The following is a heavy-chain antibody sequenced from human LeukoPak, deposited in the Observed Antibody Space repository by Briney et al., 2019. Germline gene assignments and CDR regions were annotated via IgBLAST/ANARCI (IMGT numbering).Heavy chain of an antibody. Sequence: PGGSLRLSCAASGFTLDAFAMHWVRHAPGKGLEWVSLIYKDGRKTYYADSVKGGFTISRDNRENSLYLQMNSLRTEDTALYYCATWAFYHSLDLWGRGATVSVSS. CDR2: IYKDGRKT. CDR3: ATWAFYHSLDL. D-gene: IGHD1-26*01. CDR1: GFTLDAFA. J-gene: IGHJ6*02. V-gene: IGHV3-43*02.